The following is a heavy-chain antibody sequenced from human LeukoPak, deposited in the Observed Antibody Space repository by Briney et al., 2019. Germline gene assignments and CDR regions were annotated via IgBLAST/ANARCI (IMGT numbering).Heavy chain of an antibody. V-gene: IGHV1-2*06. Sequence: ASMKVSCKASGYTFTGYYMHWVRQAPGQGLEWMGRINPNSGGTNYAQKFQGRVTMTRDTSISTAYMELSRLRSDDTAVYYCARVDTAMVKPFDYWGQGTLVTVSS. CDR2: INPNSGGT. D-gene: IGHD5-18*01. CDR3: ARVDTAMVKPFDY. J-gene: IGHJ4*02. CDR1: GYTFTGYY.